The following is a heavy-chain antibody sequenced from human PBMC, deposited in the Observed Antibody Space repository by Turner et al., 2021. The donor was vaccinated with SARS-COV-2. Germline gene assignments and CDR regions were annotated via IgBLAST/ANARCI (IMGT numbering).Heavy chain of an antibody. D-gene: IGHD3-22*01. V-gene: IGHV3-21*01. Sequence: EVQLVESGGGLVKPGGSLRLSCAASGFTFSSYSMNWVRQAPGKGLEWVSSISSSSYIYYADSMKGRFTISRDNAKNSLYLQMNSLRAEDTAVYYCARGTYYYDSSTYSGTNWFDPWGQGTLVTVSS. CDR2: ISSSSYI. CDR1: GFTFSSYS. CDR3: ARGTYYYDSSTYSGTNWFDP. J-gene: IGHJ5*02.